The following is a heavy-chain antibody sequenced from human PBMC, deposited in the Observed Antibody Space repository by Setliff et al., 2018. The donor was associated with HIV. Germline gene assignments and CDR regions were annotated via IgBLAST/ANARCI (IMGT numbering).Heavy chain of an antibody. V-gene: IGHV4-61*01. Sequence: SETLSLTCTVSGGSISSSNYYWSWIRQPPGKGLEWIGYMYYSGNTNYNPSLKSRVTMSVDTSKNQFSLKLTSVTAADTAVYYCARDFVHLTNYYDSDRYVYWGQGTLVTVSS. CDR1: GGSISSSNYY. J-gene: IGHJ4*02. CDR3: ARDFVHLTNYYDSDRYVY. D-gene: IGHD3-22*01. CDR2: MYYSGNT.